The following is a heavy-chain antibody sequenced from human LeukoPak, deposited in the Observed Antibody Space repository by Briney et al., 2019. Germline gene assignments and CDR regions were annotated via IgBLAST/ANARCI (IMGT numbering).Heavy chain of an antibody. CDR1: GGSISSGSYY. CDR3: ARVDGDHGVR. D-gene: IGHD4-17*01. J-gene: IGHJ4*02. Sequence: SQTLSLTCTVSGGSISSGSYYWSWIRQPAGKGLEWIGRIYTSGSTNYNPSLKSRVTISVDTSKNQFSLKLSSVTAADTAVYYCARVDGDHGVRWGQGTLVTVSS. CDR2: IYTSGST. V-gene: IGHV4-61*02.